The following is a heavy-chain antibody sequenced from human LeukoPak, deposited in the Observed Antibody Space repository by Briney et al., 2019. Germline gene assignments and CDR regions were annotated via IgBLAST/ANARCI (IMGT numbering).Heavy chain of an antibody. CDR2: ISSYDGTT. D-gene: IGHD2/OR15-2a*01. CDR3: ARDSIYYFDY. V-gene: IGHV1-18*01. J-gene: IGHJ4*02. Sequence: ASVKVSCEASGYTFRSHAISWVRQAPGQGLEWMGWISSYDGTTKYAQKLQGRVTMTTDTSTSTAYMELRSLRSDDTAVYYCARDSIYYFDYWGQGTLVTVSS. CDR1: GYTFRSHA.